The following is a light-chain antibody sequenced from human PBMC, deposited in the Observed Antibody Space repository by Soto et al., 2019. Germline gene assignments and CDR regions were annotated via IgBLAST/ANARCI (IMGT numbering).Light chain of an antibody. CDR2: GAS. V-gene: IGKV3-11*01. CDR3: QQRDSWPIT. CDR1: QSVSSY. J-gene: IGKJ5*01. Sequence: EIVLTPSPGTLSLSPGERATLSCRASQSVSSYLAWYQQKPGQAPRLLIYGASNRATGIPARFSGSGSGTDFTLTINSLEPDDFAVYYCQQRDSWPITFGQGTRLEIK.